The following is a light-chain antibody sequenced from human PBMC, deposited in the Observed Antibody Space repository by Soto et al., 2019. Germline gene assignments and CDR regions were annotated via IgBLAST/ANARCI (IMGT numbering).Light chain of an antibody. J-gene: IGLJ3*02. CDR3: CSYAGSYTWV. V-gene: IGLV2-11*01. Sequence: QSALTQPRSVSGSPGQSVTISCTGTSSDVGDYNYVSWYQQHPGKAPKLMIYDVSERPSGVPGRFSGSKSGNTASLTISGLQAEDEADDYCCSYAGSYTWVFGGGTKLTVL. CDR2: DVS. CDR1: SSDVGDYNY.